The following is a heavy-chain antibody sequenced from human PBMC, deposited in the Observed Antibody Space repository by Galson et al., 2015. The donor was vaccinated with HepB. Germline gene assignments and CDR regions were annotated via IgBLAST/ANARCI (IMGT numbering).Heavy chain of an antibody. CDR1: GFTFSIYG. D-gene: IGHD3-16*01. J-gene: IGHJ4*02. CDR2: ISDDGTNK. Sequence: SLRLSCAASGFTFSIYGMHWLRQVPGKGLEWVAVISDDGTNKYYADSVKGRFTISRDNSKNTLFLQMNSLRAEDTAVFYCAKAAIEGGNSFLIDYWGQGTLVFVSS. V-gene: IGHV3-30*18. CDR3: AKAAIEGGNSFLIDY.